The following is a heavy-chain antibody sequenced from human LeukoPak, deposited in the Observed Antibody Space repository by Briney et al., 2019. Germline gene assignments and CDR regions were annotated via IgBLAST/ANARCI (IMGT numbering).Heavy chain of an antibody. Sequence: GGSLRLSCAASGFTFSDYYMNWIRQAPGKGLEWVSSISSSSSYIYYADSVKGRFTISRDNAKNSLYLQMNSLRAEDTALYYCAKSQKDDTIGWYGLYFQHWGQGTLVTVSS. D-gene: IGHD6-19*01. CDR2: ISSSSSYI. J-gene: IGHJ1*01. CDR1: GFTFSDYY. V-gene: IGHV3-21*04. CDR3: AKSQKDDTIGWYGLYFQH.